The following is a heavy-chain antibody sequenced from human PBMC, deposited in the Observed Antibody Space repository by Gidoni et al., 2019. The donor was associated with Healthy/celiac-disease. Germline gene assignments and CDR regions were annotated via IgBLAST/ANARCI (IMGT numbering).Heavy chain of an antibody. D-gene: IGHD5-18*01. CDR1: GFTFSSYA. J-gene: IGHJ6*02. CDR2: ISGSGGST. Sequence: EVQLVESGGGLVQPGGSLRLSCAASGFTFSSYAMSWVRQAPGKGLEWVSAISGSGGSTYYADSVKGRFTISRDNSKNTLYLQMNSLRAEDTAVYYCAKDLKGQLWSQEAYYYYGMDVWGQGTTVTVSS. V-gene: IGHV3-23*04. CDR3: AKDLKGQLWSQEAYYYYGMDV.